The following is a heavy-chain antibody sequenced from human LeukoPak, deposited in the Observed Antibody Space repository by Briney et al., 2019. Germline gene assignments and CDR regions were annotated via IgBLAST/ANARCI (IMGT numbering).Heavy chain of an antibody. CDR3: AKDPPVLVVPAAAEGY. CDR2: IRYDGSDK. CDR1: GFTFSNYG. V-gene: IGHV3-30*02. D-gene: IGHD2-2*01. J-gene: IGHJ4*02. Sequence: GGSLRLSCAASGFTFSNYGMHWVRQAPGKGLEWVAFIRYDGSDKYYADSVKGRCTISRDNSKNTLYLQMNSLRGEDTAVYYCAKDPPVLVVPAAAEGYWGQGTLVTVSS.